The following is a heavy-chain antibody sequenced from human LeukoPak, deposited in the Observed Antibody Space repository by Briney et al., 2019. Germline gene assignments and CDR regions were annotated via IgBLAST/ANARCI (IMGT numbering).Heavy chain of an antibody. CDR3: TREGTARDAFDI. V-gene: IGHV3-30-3*01. D-gene: IGHD2-21*02. CDR2: ISSDGSDK. J-gene: IGHJ3*02. CDR1: GFTFSYYA. Sequence: GGSLRLSCAASGFTFSYYAMHWVRQAPGKGLEWVAFISSDGSDKYYADSMKGRFTISRDNSKNTLYLQMTSLRGEDTAMYYCTREGTARDAFDIWGQGTMVTVSS.